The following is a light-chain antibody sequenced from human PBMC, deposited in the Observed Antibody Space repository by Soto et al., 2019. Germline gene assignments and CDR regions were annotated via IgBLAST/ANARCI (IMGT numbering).Light chain of an antibody. V-gene: IGKV3-15*01. Sequence: EIAMTQSPDTLSVSPGEGATLSCRVSQSIRSNLAWYQQRPGQAPRLLMYGASTRADGIPARFTGSGSGTEFTLTISSLQSEDFAVYYCQQYHIWPPWTSGQGTKVELK. J-gene: IGKJ1*01. CDR2: GAS. CDR1: QSIRSN. CDR3: QQYHIWPPWT.